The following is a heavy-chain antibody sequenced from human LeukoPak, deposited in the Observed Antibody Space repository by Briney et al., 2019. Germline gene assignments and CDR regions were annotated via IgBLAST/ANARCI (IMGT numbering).Heavy chain of an antibody. V-gene: IGHV3-23*01. D-gene: IGHD3-3*01. J-gene: IGHJ4*02. CDR1: GFTFSSYA. CDR3: AKYPGIFGVVIPGSFFDY. Sequence: GGPLRLSCAASGFTFSSYAMSWVRQAPGKGLEWVSAISGSGGSTYYADSVKGRFTISRDNSKNTLYLQMNSLRAEDTAVYYCAKYPGIFGVVIPGSFFDYWGQGTLVTVSS. CDR2: ISGSGGST.